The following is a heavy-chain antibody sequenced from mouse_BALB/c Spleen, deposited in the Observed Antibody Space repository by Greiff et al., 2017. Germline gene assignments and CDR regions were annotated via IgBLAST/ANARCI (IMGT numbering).Heavy chain of an antibody. D-gene: IGHD2-4*01. J-gene: IGHJ3*01. CDR1: GFTFNTYA. V-gene: IGHV10-1*02. Sequence: EVMLVESGGGLVQPKGSLKLSCAASGFTFNTYAMNWVRQAPGKGLEWVARIRSKSNNYATYYADSVKDRFTISRDDSQSMLYLQMNNLKTEDTAMYYCVRRGYSDYAWFAYWGQGTLVTVSA. CDR3: VRRGYSDYAWFAY. CDR2: IRSKSNNYAT.